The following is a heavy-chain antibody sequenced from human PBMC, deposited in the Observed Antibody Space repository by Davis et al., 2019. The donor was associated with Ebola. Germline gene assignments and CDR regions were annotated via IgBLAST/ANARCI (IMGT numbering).Heavy chain of an antibody. CDR1: GGSVSSGSYY. V-gene: IGHV4-31*03. CDR3: ARVRGTTVTTYYYYYMDV. Sequence: PSETLSLTCTVSGGSVSSGSYYWSWIRQYPGKGLEWIGYIYYSGSTYYNPSLKSRVTISVDTSKNQFSLKLSSVTAADTAVYYCARVRGTTVTTYYYYYMDVWGKGTTVTVSS. J-gene: IGHJ6*03. CDR2: IYYSGST. D-gene: IGHD4-11*01.